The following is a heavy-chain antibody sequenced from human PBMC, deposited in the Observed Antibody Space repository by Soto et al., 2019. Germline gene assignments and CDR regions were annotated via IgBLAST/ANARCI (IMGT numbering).Heavy chain of an antibody. D-gene: IGHD3-22*01. Sequence: ASVKVSCKASGYTFTSYGISWVRQAPGQGLEWMGWISAYNGNTNYAQKLQGRVTMTTDTSTSTAYMELRSLRSDDTAVYYCARDWVYDYDSSGYCWFDPWGQGTLVTAPQ. J-gene: IGHJ5*02. CDR3: ARDWVYDYDSSGYCWFDP. V-gene: IGHV1-18*01. CDR1: GYTFTSYG. CDR2: ISAYNGNT.